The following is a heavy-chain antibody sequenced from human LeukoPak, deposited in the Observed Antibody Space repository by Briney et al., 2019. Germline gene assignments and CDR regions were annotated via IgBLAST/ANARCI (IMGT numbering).Heavy chain of an antibody. CDR1: GFTFSSYS. J-gene: IGHJ6*03. D-gene: IGHD3-3*01. CDR3: AREKYYDFWSGYYTSYYYYMDV. V-gene: IGHV3-48*01. CDR2: ISSSSSTI. Sequence: GGSLRLSCAASGFTFSSYSMNWVRQAPGKGLEWVSYISSSSSTIYYADSVKGRFTISRDNAKNSLYLQMNSLRAEDTAVYYCAREKYYDFWSGYYTSYYYYMDVWGKGTTVTVSS.